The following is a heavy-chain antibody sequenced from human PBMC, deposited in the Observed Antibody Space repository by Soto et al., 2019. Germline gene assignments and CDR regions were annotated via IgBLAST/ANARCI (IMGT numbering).Heavy chain of an antibody. CDR1: GFTFSSYA. Sequence: QVQLVESGGGVVQPGGSLRLSCAASGFTFSSYAMHWVRQAPGKGLDWVAVVSYDGTNKYYAVSVKGRFTFSRDNSKNTLYLQMNSLRPEDTALYYCASDLGGAIDYWGQGTLVTVSS. D-gene: IGHD3-16*01. V-gene: IGHV3-30-3*01. J-gene: IGHJ4*02. CDR2: VSYDGTNK. CDR3: ASDLGGAIDY.